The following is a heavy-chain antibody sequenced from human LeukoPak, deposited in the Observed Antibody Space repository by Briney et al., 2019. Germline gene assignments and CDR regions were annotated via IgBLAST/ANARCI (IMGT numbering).Heavy chain of an antibody. Sequence: SETLSLTCTVSGGSISSYYWSWIRQPPGKGLEWIGYIYYSGSTNYNPSLKSRVTISVDTSKNQFSLKLSSATAADTAVYYCARDYYGSGSPDLGYYYYGMDVWGQGTTVTVSS. D-gene: IGHD3-10*01. V-gene: IGHV4-59*01. J-gene: IGHJ6*02. CDR3: ARDYYGSGSPDLGYYYYGMDV. CDR1: GGSISSYY. CDR2: IYYSGST.